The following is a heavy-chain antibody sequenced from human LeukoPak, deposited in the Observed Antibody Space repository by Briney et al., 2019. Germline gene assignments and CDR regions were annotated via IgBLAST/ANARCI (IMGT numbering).Heavy chain of an antibody. J-gene: IGHJ4*02. CDR3: ARDRTAAARRDY. CDR2: ISSSSSYI. CDR1: GFTFSSYS. V-gene: IGHV3-21*01. D-gene: IGHD6-6*01. Sequence: PGGSLRLSCAASGFTFSSYSMNWVRQAPGKGLKWVSSISSSSSYIYYADSVKGRFTISRDNAKNSLYLQMNSLRAEDTAVYYCARDRTAAARRDYWGQGTLVTVSS.